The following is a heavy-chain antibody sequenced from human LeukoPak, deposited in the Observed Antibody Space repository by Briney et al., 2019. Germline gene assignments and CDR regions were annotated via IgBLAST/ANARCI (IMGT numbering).Heavy chain of an antibody. CDR2: INHSGST. CDR3: ARASGYYGNAFDI. J-gene: IGHJ3*02. CDR1: GGSFSGYY. Sequence: SETLSLTCAVSGGSFSGYYWSWIRQPPGKGLEWIGEINHSGSTNYNPSLKSRVTISVDTSKNQFSLKLSSVTAADTAVYYCARASGYYGNAFDIWGQGTMVTVSS. V-gene: IGHV4-34*01. D-gene: IGHD3-3*01.